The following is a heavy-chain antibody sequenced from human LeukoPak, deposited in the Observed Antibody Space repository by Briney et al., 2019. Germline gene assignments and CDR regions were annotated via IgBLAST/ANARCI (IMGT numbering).Heavy chain of an antibody. Sequence: GGSLRLSCAASGFTFDDYAMHWVRQAPGKGLEWVSGISWNSGSIGYADSVKVRFIISRAYAKNSLYLEMNSLRAEDTALYYCAKDHGGILDWYFDLWGRGTLVTVSS. CDR2: ISWNSGSI. CDR3: AKDHGGILDWYFDL. D-gene: IGHD4-23*01. CDR1: GFTFDDYA. J-gene: IGHJ2*01. V-gene: IGHV3-9*01.